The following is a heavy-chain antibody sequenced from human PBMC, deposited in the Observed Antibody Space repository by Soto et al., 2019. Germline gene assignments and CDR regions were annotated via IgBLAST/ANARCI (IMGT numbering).Heavy chain of an antibody. V-gene: IGHV2-5*02. CDR1: GFSLSTSGLG. D-gene: IGHD3-10*01. J-gene: IGHJ1*01. CDR2: IYWDDDK. Sequence: GSGPTLVNPTQTLTLTCTFSGFSLSTSGLGVGWIRQPPGKALEWLALIYWDDDKRYSPSLKSRLTITKDTPKNQVVLTMTNMDPVDIATYYCAHSRGIIWVGNAAEYYQHWGQGTLDTVSS. CDR3: AHSRGIIWVGNAAEYYQH.